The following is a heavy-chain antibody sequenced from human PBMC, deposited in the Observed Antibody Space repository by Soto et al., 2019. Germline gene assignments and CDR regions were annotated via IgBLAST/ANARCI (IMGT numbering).Heavy chain of an antibody. CDR1: GFTFSNDA. CDR3: AKPPIHGYYYMDV. V-gene: IGHV3-23*01. CDR2: ISGSGGTT. J-gene: IGHJ6*03. Sequence: GGSLRLSCAASGFTFSNDAMNWVRQAPGKGLEWVSVISGSGGTTYYADSVKGRFTISRDNSKNTLYLQMSSLRAEDTAVYYCAKPPIHGYYYMDVWGKGTTVTVSS.